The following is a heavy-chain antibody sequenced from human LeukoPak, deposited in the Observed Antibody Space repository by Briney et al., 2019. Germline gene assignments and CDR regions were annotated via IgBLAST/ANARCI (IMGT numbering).Heavy chain of an antibody. Sequence: SGGSLRLSCAASGFTFSSYSMNWVRQAPGKGLEWVSSISSSSSYIYYADSVKGRFTISRDNAKNSLYLQMNSLRAEDTAVCYCAREVYFDWLLSSYYYGMDVWGQGTTVTVSS. CDR3: AREVYFDWLLSSYYYGMDV. CDR2: ISSSSSYI. V-gene: IGHV3-21*01. D-gene: IGHD3-9*01. J-gene: IGHJ6*02. CDR1: GFTFSSYS.